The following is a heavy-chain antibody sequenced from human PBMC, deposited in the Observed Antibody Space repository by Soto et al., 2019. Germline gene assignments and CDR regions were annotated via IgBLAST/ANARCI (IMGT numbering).Heavy chain of an antibody. V-gene: IGHV3-30-3*01. Sequence: GGSLRLSCAASGFTFSSYAMHWVRQAPGKGLEWVAVISYDGSNKYYADSVKGRFTISRDNSKNTLYLQMNSLRAEDTAVYYCAREIITIFGVVPYYYYGMDVWGQGTTVTVSS. D-gene: IGHD3-3*01. J-gene: IGHJ6*02. CDR3: AREIITIFGVVPYYYYGMDV. CDR1: GFTFSSYA. CDR2: ISYDGSNK.